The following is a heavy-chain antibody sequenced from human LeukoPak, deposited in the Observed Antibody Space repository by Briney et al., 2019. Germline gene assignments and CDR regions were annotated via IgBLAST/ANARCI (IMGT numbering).Heavy chain of an antibody. CDR3: AKDGSRGRLELGDY. Sequence: GRSLRLSCAASGFTFSIYGMHWVRQAPGKGLEWVAVIWHDGSYKYYADSVKGRFTISRDNSKNTLYLEMNSLRAEDTAVYYCAKDGSRGRLELGDYWGQGTLVTVSS. D-gene: IGHD1-26*01. CDR2: IWHDGSYK. V-gene: IGHV3-33*06. CDR1: GFTFSIYG. J-gene: IGHJ4*02.